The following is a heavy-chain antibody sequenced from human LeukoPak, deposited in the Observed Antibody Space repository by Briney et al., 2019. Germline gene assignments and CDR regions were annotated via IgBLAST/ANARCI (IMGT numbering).Heavy chain of an antibody. J-gene: IGHJ4*02. V-gene: IGHV4-4*02. CDR2: IYHSGST. CDR1: GGSIGSSNW. Sequence: SETLSLTCAVSGGSIGSSNWWSWVRQPPGKGLEWIGEIYHSGSTNYNPSLKSRVTISVDKSKNQFSLKLSSVTAADTAVYYCTTYGSGRKFDYWGQGTLVTVSS. D-gene: IGHD3-10*01. CDR3: TTYGSGRKFDY.